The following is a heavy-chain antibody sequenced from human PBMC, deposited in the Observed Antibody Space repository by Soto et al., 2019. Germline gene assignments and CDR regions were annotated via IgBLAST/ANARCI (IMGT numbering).Heavy chain of an antibody. CDR3: ARDTFYYYGSGPSSGGFDP. J-gene: IGHJ5*02. D-gene: IGHD3-10*01. V-gene: IGHV3-33*01. CDR2: VWYDGKDK. Sequence: GGSLRLSCAASGISFSSYGMHWVRQAPGKGLDWVALVWYDGKDKYYADSVKGRFTISRDNSKNTLYLQMNNLRGEDTAVYYCARDTFYYYGSGPSSGGFDPWGQGVLVTVSS. CDR1: GISFSSYG.